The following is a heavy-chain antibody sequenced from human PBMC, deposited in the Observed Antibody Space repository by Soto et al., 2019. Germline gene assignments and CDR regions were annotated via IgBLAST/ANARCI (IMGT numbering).Heavy chain of an antibody. D-gene: IGHD6-13*01. CDR3: ARDACYQATIGQQLPDC. J-gene: IGHJ4*02. CDR1: GFTFYNYG. V-gene: IGHV3-33*01. CDR2: LWPDAGNK. Sequence: QVQLVESGGGVVQPGGSLRLSCAASGFTFYNYGMHWVRQAPGKGREGVAGLWPDAGNKYYAGSVKGRCTISRAHSKNRLYLQMNRLRADDTAAYSGARDACYQATIGQQLPDCWGQGIMGTV.